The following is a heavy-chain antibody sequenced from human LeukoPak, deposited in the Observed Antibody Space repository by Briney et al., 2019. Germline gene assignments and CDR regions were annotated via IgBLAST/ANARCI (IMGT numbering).Heavy chain of an antibody. Sequence: PGGSLRLSCAASGFTFSNAWMSWVRQAPGKGMEWVGRIKSKTDGGTTDYAASVKGRFTISRDDSKNTLYLQINSLKSEDTAVYYCTTVRYSYDPATLDYWGQGTLVTVSS. J-gene: IGHJ4*02. V-gene: IGHV3-15*01. CDR2: IKSKTDGGTT. CDR1: GFTFSNAW. D-gene: IGHD5-18*01. CDR3: TTVRYSYDPATLDY.